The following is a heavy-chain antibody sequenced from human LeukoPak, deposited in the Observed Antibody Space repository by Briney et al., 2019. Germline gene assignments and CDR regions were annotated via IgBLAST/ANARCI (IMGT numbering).Heavy chain of an antibody. Sequence: PSETLSLTCAVYGGSFSGYYWSWIRQPPGKGLEWIGEINHSGSTNYNPSLKSRVTISVDTSKNQFFLKLSSVTAADTAVYYCARGRRNYYGSYYFDYWGQGTLVTVSS. CDR3: ARGRRNYYGSYYFDY. D-gene: IGHD3-10*01. CDR1: GGSFSGYY. V-gene: IGHV4-34*01. J-gene: IGHJ4*02. CDR2: INHSGST.